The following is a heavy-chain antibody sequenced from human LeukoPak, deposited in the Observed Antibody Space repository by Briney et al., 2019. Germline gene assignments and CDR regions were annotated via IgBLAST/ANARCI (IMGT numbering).Heavy chain of an antibody. CDR3: ARVFDYGYYFDY. V-gene: IGHV4-38-2*02. J-gene: IGHJ4*02. D-gene: IGHD4-17*01. CDR1: GYSISRGYY. Sequence: SETLSLTCTVSGYSISRGYYWGWIRRPPGKGLEWIGSIYHSGSTYYNPSLKSRVTISVDTSKNQFSLKLSSVTAADTAVYYCARVFDYGYYFDYWGQGTLVTVSS. CDR2: IYHSGST.